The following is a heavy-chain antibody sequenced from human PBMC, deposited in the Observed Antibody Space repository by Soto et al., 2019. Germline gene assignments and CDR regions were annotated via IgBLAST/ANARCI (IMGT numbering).Heavy chain of an antibody. V-gene: IGHV1-18*04. CDR1: GYTFTSYG. CDR2: ISAYNGKT. Sequence: ASVKVSCKASGYTFTSYGISWVRQAPGQGLEWMGWISAYNGKTNYAQKLQGRVTMTTGTYTSTAYMELRSLRSEDTAVYHCARAVGYSSSSGYFDSWGQGTMVTVYS. J-gene: IGHJ4*02. CDR3: ARAVGYSSSSGYFDS. D-gene: IGHD6-6*01.